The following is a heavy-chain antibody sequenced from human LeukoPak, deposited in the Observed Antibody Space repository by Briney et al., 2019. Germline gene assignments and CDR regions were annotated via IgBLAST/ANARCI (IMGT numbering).Heavy chain of an antibody. V-gene: IGHV3-30*03. J-gene: IGHJ6*02. D-gene: IGHD2-2*01. CDR3: ARDRDSTSLSYYYGMDV. CDR2: ISYDGSNK. CDR1: GFTFSSYG. Sequence: GRSLRLSCAASGFTFSSYGMHWVRQAPGKGLEWVAVISYDGSNKYYADSVKGRFTISRDNSKNTLYLQMNSLRAEDTAVYYCARDRDSTSLSYYYGMDVWGQGTTVTVSS.